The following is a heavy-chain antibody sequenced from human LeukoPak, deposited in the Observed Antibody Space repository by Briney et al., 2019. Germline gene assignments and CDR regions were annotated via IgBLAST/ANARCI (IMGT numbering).Heavy chain of an antibody. Sequence: ASVKVSCKASGYTFTGYCMHWVRQAPGQGLEWMGRTNPNSGGTNYAQKSQGRVPMTRDTSISTAYMELSRLRSDATAVYDCAGSKRLHEARYWGQGTLVTVSS. J-gene: IGHJ4*02. V-gene: IGHV1-2*06. CDR1: GYTFTGYC. CDR3: AGSKRLHEARY. D-gene: IGHD1-1*01. CDR2: TNPNSGGT.